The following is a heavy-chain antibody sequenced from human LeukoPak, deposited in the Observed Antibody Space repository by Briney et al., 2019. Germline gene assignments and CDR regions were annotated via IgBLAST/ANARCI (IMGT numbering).Heavy chain of an antibody. Sequence: TGGSLRLSCAASGFTFSSYVMSWVRQAPGKGLEWVSSISSSSSYIYYADSVKGRFTISRDNAKNSLYLQMNSLRAEDTAVYYCARGDYDILTGYPTLLDYWGQGTLVTVSS. CDR2: ISSSSSYI. J-gene: IGHJ4*02. CDR3: ARGDYDILTGYPTLLDY. V-gene: IGHV3-21*01. CDR1: GFTFSSYV. D-gene: IGHD3-9*01.